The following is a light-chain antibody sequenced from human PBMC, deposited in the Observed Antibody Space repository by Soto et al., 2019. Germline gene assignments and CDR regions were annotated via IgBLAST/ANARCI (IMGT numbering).Light chain of an antibody. CDR1: QSISSY. CDR2: AAS. V-gene: IGKV1-39*01. Sequence: DIQMTQSPSSLSASVGDRVTITCRASQSISSYLNWYQQKPGKAPKLLIYAASSLQSGVPSRFSGSGSGTDFTLTISSLQPEDSATHCCQPSYSFLYPFGQGTKLEIK. CDR3: QPSYSFLYP. J-gene: IGKJ2*01.